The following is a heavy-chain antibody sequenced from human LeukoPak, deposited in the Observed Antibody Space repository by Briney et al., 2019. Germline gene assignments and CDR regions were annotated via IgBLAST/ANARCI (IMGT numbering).Heavy chain of an antibody. V-gene: IGHV4-59*08. J-gene: IGHJ4*02. CDR1: GGSISSYY. D-gene: IGHD6-19*01. Sequence: SETLSLTCTVSGGSISSYYWSWIRQPPGRGLEWTGYIYYSGSTNYNPSLKSRVTISVDTSKNQFSLKLSSVTAADTAIYYCARAVSGRFDYWGQGTLVTVSS. CDR3: ARAVSGRFDY. CDR2: IYYSGST.